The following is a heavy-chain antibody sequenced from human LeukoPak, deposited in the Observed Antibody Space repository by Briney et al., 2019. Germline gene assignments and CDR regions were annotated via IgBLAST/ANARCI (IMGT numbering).Heavy chain of an antibody. Sequence: GGSLRLSCAASGFTLSSYWMSWVRQAPGKGLEWVANIKQDGSEKYYVDSVKGRFTISRDNAKNTLYLQMNSLRAEDTAVYYCARETVYYDILTGYQGASFDPWGQGTLVTVSS. CDR2: IKQDGSEK. V-gene: IGHV3-7*01. D-gene: IGHD3-9*01. J-gene: IGHJ5*02. CDR1: GFTLSSYW. CDR3: ARETVYYDILTGYQGASFDP.